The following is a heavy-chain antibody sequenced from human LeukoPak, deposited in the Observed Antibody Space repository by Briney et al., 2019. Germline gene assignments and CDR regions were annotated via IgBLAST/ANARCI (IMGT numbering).Heavy chain of an antibody. CDR3: ARDYEDIVVVPASGDYYYYMDV. Sequence: RPSETLSLTCTVSGYSISSGYYWGWIRQPPGKGLAWIGSIYHSGSTNYNPSLKSRVTISVGTSKNQSSLKLSSVTAADTAVYYCARDYEDIVVVPASGDYYYYMDVWGKGTTVTVSS. CDR1: GYSISSGYY. D-gene: IGHD2-2*01. CDR2: IYHSGST. V-gene: IGHV4-38-2*02. J-gene: IGHJ6*03.